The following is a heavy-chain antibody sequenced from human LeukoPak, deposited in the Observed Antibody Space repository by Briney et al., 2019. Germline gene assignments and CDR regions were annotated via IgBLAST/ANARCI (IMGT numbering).Heavy chain of an antibody. J-gene: IGHJ4*02. CDR3: ARALISSPDY. Sequence: ASVKVSCKASGYTFTSYGISWVRQAPGQGLEWMGWISGYNGTTNYAQKLQGRATMTTDTSTSTAYMELRSLRSDDKAVYYCARALISSPDYWGQGSLVTVSS. CDR2: ISGYNGTT. CDR1: GYTFTSYG. D-gene: IGHD3-10*01. V-gene: IGHV1-18*01.